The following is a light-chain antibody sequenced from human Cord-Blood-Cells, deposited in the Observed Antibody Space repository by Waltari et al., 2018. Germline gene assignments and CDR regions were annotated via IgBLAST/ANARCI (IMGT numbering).Light chain of an antibody. CDR2: GNS. CDR1: SSNIGAGYD. V-gene: IGLV1-40*01. Sequence: QSVLRQPPSVSGAPGQRVTISCTGSSSNIGAGYDVHWYQQLPGTAPKLLIYGNSNRPSGVPDRFSGSKSGTSASLAITGLQAEDEADYYCQSYDSISVVFGGGTKLTVL. CDR3: QSYDSISVV. J-gene: IGLJ2*01.